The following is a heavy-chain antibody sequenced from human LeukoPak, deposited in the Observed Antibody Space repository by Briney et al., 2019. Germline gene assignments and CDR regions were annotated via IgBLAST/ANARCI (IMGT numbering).Heavy chain of an antibody. V-gene: IGHV4-39*07. CDR1: GGSISSSSYY. J-gene: IGHJ3*02. CDR3: ARVRTLLRNNHSGSYSDAFDI. CDR2: IYYSGST. D-gene: IGHD1-26*01. Sequence: PSETLSLTCTVSGGSISSSSYYWGWIRQPPGTGLEWIGSIYYSGSTYYNPSLKSRVTISVDTSKNQFSLKLSSVTAADTAVYYCARVRTLLRNNHSGSYSDAFDIWGQGTMVTVSS.